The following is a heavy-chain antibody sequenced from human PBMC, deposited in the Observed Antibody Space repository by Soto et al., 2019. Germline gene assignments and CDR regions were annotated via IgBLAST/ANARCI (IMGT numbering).Heavy chain of an antibody. D-gene: IGHD3-3*01. CDR2: ISAYNGNT. J-gene: IGHJ6*03. Sequence: ASVKVSCKASGYTFNSYGISWVRQAPGQGLEWMGWISAYNGNTNYAQKLQGRVTMTTDTSTSTAYMELRSLRSDDTAVYYCARGGEFWSGYPYYYYMDVWGKGTTVTVSS. V-gene: IGHV1-18*01. CDR1: GYTFNSYG. CDR3: ARGGEFWSGYPYYYYMDV.